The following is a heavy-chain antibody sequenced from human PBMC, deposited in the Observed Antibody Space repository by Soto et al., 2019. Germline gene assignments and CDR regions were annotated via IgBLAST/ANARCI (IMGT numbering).Heavy chain of an antibody. V-gene: IGHV3-23*01. J-gene: IGHJ4*02. Sequence: GGSLRLSCAASGFTFSSYAMSWVRQAPGKGLEWVSAISGSGGSTYYADSVKGRFTISRDNSKNTLYLQMNSLRAEDTAVYYCASSRPDRNKDYTCFDNWGQGTLVTVYS. CDR3: ASSRPDRNKDYTCFDN. D-gene: IGHD4-4*01. CDR2: ISGSGGST. CDR1: GFTFSSYA.